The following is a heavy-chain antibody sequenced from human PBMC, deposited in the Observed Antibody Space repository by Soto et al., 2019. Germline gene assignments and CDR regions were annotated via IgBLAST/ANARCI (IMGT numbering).Heavy chain of an antibody. Sequence: SETLSLTCTVSGGSISSGGYYWSWIRQHPGKGLEWIGYIYYSGSTYYNPSLKSRVTISVDTSKNQLSLKLSSVTAADTAVYYCARTGIRNWFDPWGQGTLVTVSS. V-gene: IGHV4-31*03. CDR3: ARTGIRNWFDP. J-gene: IGHJ5*02. D-gene: IGHD1-20*01. CDR2: IYYSGST. CDR1: GGSISSGGYY.